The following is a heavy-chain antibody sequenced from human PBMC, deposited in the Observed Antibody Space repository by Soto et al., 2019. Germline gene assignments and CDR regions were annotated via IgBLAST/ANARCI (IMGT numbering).Heavy chain of an antibody. J-gene: IGHJ4*02. CDR3: VAWVSAHFDF. Sequence: GGSLRRSCAASGFTFRIHGMSWVRQAPGKGPEWISTINSNAVTTHYADSVKGRFTISRDNSRNTLDLHMGSLRAEDTATYYCVAWVSAHFDFWGQGTLVTVSS. CDR2: INSNAVTT. CDR1: GFTFRIHG. D-gene: IGHD2-8*01. V-gene: IGHV3-23*01.